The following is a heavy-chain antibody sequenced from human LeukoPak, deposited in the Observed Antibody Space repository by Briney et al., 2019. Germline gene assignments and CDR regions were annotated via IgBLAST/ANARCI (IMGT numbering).Heavy chain of an antibody. V-gene: IGHV3-30*18. D-gene: IGHD2/OR15-2a*01. CDR1: GFTFSSYG. J-gene: IGHJ4*02. CDR2: ISYDGSNE. CDR3: AKVVAGNIDYYFDY. Sequence: GGSLRLSCAASGFTFSSYGMHWVRQAPGKGLEWVAVISYDGSNEYYADSVKGRFTISRDNSKNTVYLQMRNLRVEHTAVYYCAKVVAGNIDYYFDYWGQGILVAVSS.